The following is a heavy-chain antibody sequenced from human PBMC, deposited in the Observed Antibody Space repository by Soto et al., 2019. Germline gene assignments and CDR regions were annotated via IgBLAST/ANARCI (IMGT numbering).Heavy chain of an antibody. CDR1: GFSLTNSGVG. CDR2: IYWDKDS. Sequence: QITLKESGPTLVEPTQTLTLTCSFSGFSLTNSGVGVGWFRQAPGKARECLGIIYWDKDSRYNPSLKTRLTITKNTSKNQVVLSMTYMEPVDTGTYYCARRVSYSAWDVGWFDSWGQGPPVTVS. D-gene: IGHD2-15*01. V-gene: IGHV2-5*02. CDR3: ARRVSYSAWDVGWFDS. J-gene: IGHJ5*01.